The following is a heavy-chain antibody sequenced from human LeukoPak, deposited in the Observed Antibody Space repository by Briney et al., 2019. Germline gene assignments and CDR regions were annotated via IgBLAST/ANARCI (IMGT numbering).Heavy chain of an antibody. CDR3: ARDRVGSGWPRPWYFEF. D-gene: IGHD6-19*01. CDR2: INPNTGAT. CDR1: GYTFTGYY. J-gene: IGHJ4*02. Sequence: ASVTVSCKPSGYTFTGYYLHRVRQAPGQGLEWMGWINPNTGATIYAEKFQGRVTMTRDTSIDTAYMEMRSLRSDDTAVYYCARDRVGSGWPRPWYFEFWGQGTLITVSS. V-gene: IGHV1-2*02.